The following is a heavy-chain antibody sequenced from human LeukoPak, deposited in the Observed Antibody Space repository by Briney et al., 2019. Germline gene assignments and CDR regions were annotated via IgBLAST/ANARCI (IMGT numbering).Heavy chain of an antibody. Sequence: ASVTVSCKASGGTFSSYAISWVRQAPGQGLEWMGRIIPILGIANYAQKFQGRVTITADKSTSTAYMELSSLRSDDTAVYYCARDTADIVATKFDYWGQGTLVTVSS. CDR2: IIPILGIA. D-gene: IGHD5-12*01. CDR1: GGTFSSYA. CDR3: ARDTADIVATKFDY. J-gene: IGHJ4*02. V-gene: IGHV1-69*04.